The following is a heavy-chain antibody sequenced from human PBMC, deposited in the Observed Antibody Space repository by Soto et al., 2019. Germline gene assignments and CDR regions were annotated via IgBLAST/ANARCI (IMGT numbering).Heavy chain of an antibody. V-gene: IGHV4-39*01. CDR3: ARHDIVVVPAATNWFDP. J-gene: IGHJ5*02. Sequence: QLQLQESCPGLVKPSETLSLTCTVSGGSISSSSYYWGWIRQPPGKGREWIGSIYYSGSTYYNPSLKSRVTISVDTSKNQFSLKLSSVTAADTAVYYCARHDIVVVPAATNWFDPWGQGTLVTVSS. CDR2: IYYSGST. CDR1: GGSISSSSYY. D-gene: IGHD2-2*01.